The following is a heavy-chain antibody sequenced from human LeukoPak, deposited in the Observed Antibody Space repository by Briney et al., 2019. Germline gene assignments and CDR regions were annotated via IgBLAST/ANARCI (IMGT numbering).Heavy chain of an antibody. CDR1: GGSISSGGYY. J-gene: IGHJ3*02. V-gene: IGHV4-31*03. Sequence: SETLSLTCTVSGGSISSGGYYWSWIRQHPGKGLEWIGYIYFSGSTYYNPSLKSRVTISVDTSKNQFSLKLSSVTAADTAVYYCARIRSPEVAFDIWGQGTMVTVSS. D-gene: IGHD2-15*01. CDR3: ARIRSPEVAFDI. CDR2: IYFSGST.